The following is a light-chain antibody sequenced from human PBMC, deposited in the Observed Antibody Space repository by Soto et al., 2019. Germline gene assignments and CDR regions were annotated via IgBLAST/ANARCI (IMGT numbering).Light chain of an antibody. J-gene: IGKJ1*01. V-gene: IGKV3-20*01. Sequence: DIVLTQSPGTLSLLPGKKPTLSCRASQSFSSTFFAWAQQKPGQAPRLLMFGASNRATGIPDRFSGSGSGTDFTLTISRLEPEDFAMYYCQQYGTSPRGTFGQGTKVEVK. CDR3: QQYGTSPRGT. CDR1: QSFSSTF. CDR2: GAS.